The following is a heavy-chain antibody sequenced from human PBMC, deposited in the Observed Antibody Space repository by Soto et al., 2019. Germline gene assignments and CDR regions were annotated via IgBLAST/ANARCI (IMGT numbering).Heavy chain of an antibody. CDR3: ARASPNCISTSGYPYDYYFDY. CDR2: IIPIFGTA. Sequence: QVQLVQSGAEVKKPGSSVKVSCKASGGTFSSYSISWVRQAPGQGLEWMGGIIPIFGTANYAQKFQGRVTITADESTSTAYMELSSLRSEDTAVYYCARASPNCISTSGYPYDYYFDYWGQGTLVTVSS. D-gene: IGHD2-2*01. J-gene: IGHJ4*02. V-gene: IGHV1-69*01. CDR1: GGTFSSYS.